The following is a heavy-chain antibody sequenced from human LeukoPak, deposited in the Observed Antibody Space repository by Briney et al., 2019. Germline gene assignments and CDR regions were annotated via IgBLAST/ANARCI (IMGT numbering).Heavy chain of an antibody. J-gene: IGHJ3*01. CDR1: GYNFSSYW. Sequence: GESLKISCKGSGYNFSSYWIAWVRQMPEKGLEWMGIIYPGDSDTTYSPSFQGHVIISVDKSFSTAYLLWSSLTASDTAIYYCARQMTAITTYDAFDLWGQGTMVTVSS. V-gene: IGHV5-51*01. D-gene: IGHD4-11*01. CDR3: ARQMTAITTYDAFDL. CDR2: IYPGDSDT.